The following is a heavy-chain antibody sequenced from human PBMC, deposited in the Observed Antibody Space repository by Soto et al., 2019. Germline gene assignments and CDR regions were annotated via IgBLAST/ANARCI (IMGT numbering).Heavy chain of an antibody. Sequence: PSETLSLTCAVYGGSFSGYYWSWIRQPPGKGLEWIGEINHSGSTNYNPSLKSRVTISVDTSKNQFSLKLSSVTAADTAVYYCARGLTIFGVVIMPLRPNWFDPWGQGTLVTVSS. D-gene: IGHD3-3*01. CDR2: INHSGST. CDR3: ARGLTIFGVVIMPLRPNWFDP. J-gene: IGHJ5*02. V-gene: IGHV4-34*01. CDR1: GGSFSGYY.